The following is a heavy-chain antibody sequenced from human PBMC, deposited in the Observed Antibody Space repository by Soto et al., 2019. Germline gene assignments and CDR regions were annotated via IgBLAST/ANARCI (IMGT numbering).Heavy chain of an antibody. CDR2: IYYSGST. CDR3: ARHEHYSSGRNRGIAVAGTSHFDY. CDR1: GGSISSSSYY. J-gene: IGHJ4*02. Sequence: QLQLQESGPGLVKPSETLSLTCTVSGGSISSSSYYWGWIRQPPGKGLEWIGSIYYSGSTYYNPSLKSRVTISVDTSKNQLSLKLSSVTAADTAVYYCARHEHYSSGRNRGIAVAGTSHFDYWGQGTLVTVSS. D-gene: IGHD6-19*01. V-gene: IGHV4-39*01.